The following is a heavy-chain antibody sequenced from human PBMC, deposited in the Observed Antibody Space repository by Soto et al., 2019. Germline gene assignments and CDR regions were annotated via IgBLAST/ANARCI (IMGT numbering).Heavy chain of an antibody. CDR3: ARDVGVLWFGERYYYYGMDV. D-gene: IGHD3-10*01. Sequence: SETLSLTCTVSGGSISSSSYYWGWIRQPPGKGLEWIGSIYYSGSTYYNPSLKSRVTISVDTSKNQFSLKLSSVTAADTAVYYCARDVGVLWFGERYYYYGMDVWGQGTTVTVSS. J-gene: IGHJ6*02. CDR1: GGSISSSSYY. CDR2: IYYSGST. V-gene: IGHV4-39*02.